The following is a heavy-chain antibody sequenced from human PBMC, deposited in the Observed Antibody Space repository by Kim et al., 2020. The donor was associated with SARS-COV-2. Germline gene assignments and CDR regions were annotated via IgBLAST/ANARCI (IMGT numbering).Heavy chain of an antibody. CDR2: IYYSGST. CDR1: GGSISSSSYY. V-gene: IGHV4-39*02. J-gene: IGHJ4*02. CDR3: ARDALGYCSGGSCQLPIRGLNFDY. D-gene: IGHD2-15*01. Sequence: SETLSLTCTVSGGSISSSSYYWGWIRQPPGKGLEWIGSIYYSGSTYYNPSLKSRVTISVDTSKNQFSLKLSSVTAADTAVYYCARDALGYCSGGSCQLPIRGLNFDYWGQGTLVTVSS.